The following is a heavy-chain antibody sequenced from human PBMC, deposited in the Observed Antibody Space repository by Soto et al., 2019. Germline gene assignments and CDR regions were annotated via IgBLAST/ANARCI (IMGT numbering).Heavy chain of an antibody. J-gene: IGHJ5*02. CDR2: MYHGGTT. Sequence: QLQLQESGPGVVKPSETLSLTCSVSGGSISSGSYYWGWIRQTPGRGLEWLASMYHGGTTYSNPSLKSRLTISVDTSKNQFTLRLASVTAAHTAVYYCAGRGGRAAATTWFDPWGQGTMVTVSS. D-gene: IGHD6-13*01. V-gene: IGHV4-39*01. CDR3: AGRGGRAAATTWFDP. CDR1: GGSISSGSYY.